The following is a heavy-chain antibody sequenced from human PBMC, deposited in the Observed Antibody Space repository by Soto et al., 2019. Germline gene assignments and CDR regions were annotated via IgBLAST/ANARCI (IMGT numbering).Heavy chain of an antibody. J-gene: IGHJ4*02. Sequence: RGESLKISCKGSGYTFAIHWIAWVRQMPGKGLEWMGIIYPGDSDTRYSPSFQGQVTISADKSFSTAYLQWSSLKASDTAIYFCARLELTGLDNWGQGTQVTVSS. D-gene: IGHD3-9*01. CDR3: ARLELTGLDN. CDR2: IYPGDSDT. V-gene: IGHV5-51*01. CDR1: GYTFAIHW.